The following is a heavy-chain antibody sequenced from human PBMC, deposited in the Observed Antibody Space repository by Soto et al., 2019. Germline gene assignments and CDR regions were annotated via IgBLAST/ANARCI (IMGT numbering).Heavy chain of an antibody. CDR3: ARENECYFFLTGYYFSWFDP. Sequence: SQTLSLTCTVSGSSISSYYWSWIRQPPGKGLEWIGYIYYSGSTNYNPSLKSRVTISVDTSKNQFSLKLSSVTAADTAVYYCARENECYFFLTGYYFSWFDPCGQLSLVPVSA. CDR2: IYYSGST. J-gene: IGHJ5*02. CDR1: GSSISSYY. D-gene: IGHD3-9*01. V-gene: IGHV4-59*08.